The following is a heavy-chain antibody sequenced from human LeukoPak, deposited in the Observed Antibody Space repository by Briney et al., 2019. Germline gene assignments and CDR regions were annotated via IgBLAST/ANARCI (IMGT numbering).Heavy chain of an antibody. CDR1: GGSLSVYY. J-gene: IGHJ5*02. CDR2: INHSGST. V-gene: IGHV4-34*01. Sequence: SETLSLTCAVYGGSLSVYYWSWIRQPPGKGLEWIGEINHSGSTNYNPSLKSRVTISVDTSKNQFSLKLSSVTAADTAVYYCARGRSSSTWFDPWGQGTLVTVSS. CDR3: ARGRSSSTWFDP. D-gene: IGHD6-6*01.